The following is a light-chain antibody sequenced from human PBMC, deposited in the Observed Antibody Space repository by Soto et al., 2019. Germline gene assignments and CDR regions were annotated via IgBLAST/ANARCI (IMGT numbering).Light chain of an antibody. CDR3: EQDGSPLWT. CDR2: GES. V-gene: IGKV3-20*01. Sequence: EIVLTQSPGTLSLSPGDRATLSCRASQSVTGTYLAWYQHKPGQAPRLLIYGESIRATGIPDRFSGSGSGTDFTLNIRRLEPEDFAVYWWEQDGSPLWTFGQGTEVEI. J-gene: IGKJ1*01. CDR1: QSVTGTY.